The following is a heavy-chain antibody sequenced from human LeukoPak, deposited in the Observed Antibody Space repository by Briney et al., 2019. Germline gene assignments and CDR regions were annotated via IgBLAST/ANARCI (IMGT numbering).Heavy chain of an antibody. D-gene: IGHD1-26*01. Sequence: PVGSLSLSCAASAFTFSDYSMNWVRQAPGKGLEWVSYISVRSSIIYYADAVKGRFTISRDNAKSSMYLQMNSLRAEDTAVYYCAKDYSDSRVGDVFFEYWGQGTLVTASS. CDR2: ISVRSSII. V-gene: IGHV3-48*01. CDR1: AFTFSDYS. J-gene: IGHJ4*02. CDR3: AKDYSDSRVGDVFFEY.